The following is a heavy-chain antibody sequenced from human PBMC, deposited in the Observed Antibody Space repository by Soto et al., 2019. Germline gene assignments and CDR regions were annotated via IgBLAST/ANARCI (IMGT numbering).Heavy chain of an antibody. Sequence: SVKVSCKASGGTFSSYAISWVRQAPGQGLEWMGGIIPIFGTANYAQKFQGRVTITADESTSTAYMELSSLRSEDTAVYYCARGDDQYDFWSGFDPWGQGTLVTVSS. D-gene: IGHD3-3*01. V-gene: IGHV1-69*13. CDR2: IIPIFGTA. CDR3: ARGDDQYDFWSGFDP. J-gene: IGHJ5*02. CDR1: GGTFSSYA.